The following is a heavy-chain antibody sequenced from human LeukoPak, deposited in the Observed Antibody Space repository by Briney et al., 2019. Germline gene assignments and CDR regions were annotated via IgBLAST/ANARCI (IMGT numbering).Heavy chain of an antibody. CDR2: INHSGST. CDR3: ARVSWNYDFWSGYYSGVYYYYYMDV. V-gene: IGHV4-34*01. Sequence: SETLSLTCAVYGGSFSGYYWSWIRQPPGKGLEWIGEINHSGSTNYNPSLKSRVTISVDTSKNQFSLKLSSVTAADTAVYYCARVSWNYDFWSGYYSGVYYYYYMDVWGKGTTVTVSS. J-gene: IGHJ6*03. D-gene: IGHD3-3*01. CDR1: GGSFSGYY.